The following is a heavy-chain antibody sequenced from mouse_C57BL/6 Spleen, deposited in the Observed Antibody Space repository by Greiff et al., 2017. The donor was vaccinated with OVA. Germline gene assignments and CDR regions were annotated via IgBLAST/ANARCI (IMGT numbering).Heavy chain of an antibody. D-gene: IGHD2-1*01. CDR2: INPNNGGT. CDR1: GYTFTDYN. J-gene: IGHJ3*01. CDR3: ALGNSWFAY. V-gene: IGHV1-18*01. Sequence: VQLKQSGPELVKPGASVKISCKASGYTFTDYNMDWVKQSHGKSLEWIGDINPNNGGTIYNQKFKGKATLTVDKSSSTAYMELRSLTSEDTAVYYCALGNSWFAYWGQGTLVTVSA.